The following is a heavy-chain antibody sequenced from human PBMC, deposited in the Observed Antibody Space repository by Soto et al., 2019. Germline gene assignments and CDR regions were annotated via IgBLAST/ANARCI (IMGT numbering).Heavy chain of an antibody. CDR2: ISGSGGST. CDR3: AKEYCSGGSCYLTVDY. Sequence: GGSLRLSCAASGFTFSTYAMSWVRQAPGKGLEWVSAISGSGGSTYYADSVKGRFTISRDNSKSTLYLQMNSLRAEDTAVYYCAKEYCSGGSCYLTVDYWGQGTLVTVSS. D-gene: IGHD2-15*01. V-gene: IGHV3-23*01. J-gene: IGHJ4*02. CDR1: GFTFSTYA.